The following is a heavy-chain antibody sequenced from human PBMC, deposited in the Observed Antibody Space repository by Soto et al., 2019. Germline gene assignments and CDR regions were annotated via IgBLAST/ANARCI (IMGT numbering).Heavy chain of an antibody. J-gene: IGHJ4*02. D-gene: IGHD3-3*01. CDR2: ISYSGSP. CDR3: ARINAGDFWSGYYIPQ. Sequence: PSETLSLTCTVSGGSITTYYWSWIRQPPGKGLEWIGYISYSGSPNYNPSLKSRVTISVDTSMNQFSLRLSSVTAADTAVYYCARINAGDFWSGYYIPQWGQGTLVTVSS. CDR1: GGSITTYY. V-gene: IGHV4-59*01.